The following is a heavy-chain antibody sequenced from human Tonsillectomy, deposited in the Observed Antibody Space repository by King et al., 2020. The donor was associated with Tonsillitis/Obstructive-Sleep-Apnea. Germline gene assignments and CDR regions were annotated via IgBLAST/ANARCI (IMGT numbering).Heavy chain of an antibody. V-gene: IGHV1-8*01. CDR1: GYTFTSYD. J-gene: IGHJ5*02. CDR2: MNPNSGNT. D-gene: IGHD5-12*01. Sequence: QLVQSGAEVKKPGASVKVSCKASGYTFTSYDINWVRHATGQGLEWMGWMNPNSGNTGFAQKFQGRVTMTRNTSIRTAYMELSGLKCEHTAVYYCARGRYSWFDHWGKGTLVTVSS. CDR3: ARGRYSWFDH.